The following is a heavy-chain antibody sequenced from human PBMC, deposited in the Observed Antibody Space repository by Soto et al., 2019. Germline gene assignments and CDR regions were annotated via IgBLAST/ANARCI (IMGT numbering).Heavy chain of an antibody. CDR2: INPNGGST. Sequence: ASVKDSCKASGYTFINYYIHWVRQAPGQGLEWMGVINPNGGSTVYAQKFQGRVTLTRDTSTSTVYVELSSLRSDDTAVYFCVRATAARQRDYSYHYYLHIWGKGTTVTVSS. D-gene: IGHD6-6*01. V-gene: IGHV1-46*03. CDR1: GYTFINYY. J-gene: IGHJ6*03. CDR3: VRATAARQRDYSYHYYLHI.